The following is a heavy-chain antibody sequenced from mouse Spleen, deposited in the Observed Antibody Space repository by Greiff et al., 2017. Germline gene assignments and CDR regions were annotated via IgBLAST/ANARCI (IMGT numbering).Heavy chain of an antibody. J-gene: IGHJ4*01. CDR1: GYTFTSYW. CDR3: ARWDFGYDAMDY. CDR2: IDPSDSYT. D-gene: IGHD4-1*01. V-gene: IGHV1-50*01. Sequence: QVQLQQPGAELVKPGASVKLSCKASGYTFTSYWLQWVKQRPGQGLEWIGEIDPSDSYTNYNQKFKGKATLTVDTSSSTAYMQLSSLTSEDSAVYYCARWDFGYDAMDYWGQGTSVTVSS.